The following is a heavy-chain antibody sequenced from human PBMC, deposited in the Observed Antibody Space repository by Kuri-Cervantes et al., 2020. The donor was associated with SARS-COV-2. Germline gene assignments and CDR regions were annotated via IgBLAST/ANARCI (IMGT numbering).Heavy chain of an antibody. CDR2: INPNSGGT. Sequence: ASVKVSCKASGYTFTSYYMHWVRQAPGQGLEWMGWINPNSGGTNYAQKFQGWVTMTRDTSISTAYMELSRLRSDDTAVYYCARGGQNYYDSSGYSHWGQGTLVT. J-gene: IGHJ1*01. CDR1: GYTFTSYY. D-gene: IGHD3-22*01. V-gene: IGHV1-2*04. CDR3: ARGGQNYYDSSGYSH.